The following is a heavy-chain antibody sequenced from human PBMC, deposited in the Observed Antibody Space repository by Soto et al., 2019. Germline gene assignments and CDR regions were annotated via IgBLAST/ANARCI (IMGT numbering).Heavy chain of an antibody. V-gene: IGHV3-74*01. CDR1: GFTFSSYW. Sequence: GGSLRLSCAASGFTFSSYWMHWVRQAPGKGLVWVSRINSDGSSTSYADSVKGRFTISRDNAKNTLYLQMNSLRVVYISVYYCAREDYSIDSGFDPWGQGTLVTVSS. CDR3: AREDYSIDSGFDP. CDR2: INSDGSST. J-gene: IGHJ5*02. D-gene: IGHD4-4*01.